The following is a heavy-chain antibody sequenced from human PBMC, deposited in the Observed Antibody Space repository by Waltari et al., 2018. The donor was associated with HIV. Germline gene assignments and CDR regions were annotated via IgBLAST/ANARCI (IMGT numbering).Heavy chain of an antibody. V-gene: IGHV3-48*03. D-gene: IGHD6-19*01. Sequence: EVQLVESGGGLVQPGGSLRLSCAASGFPFSSYEMNWVRQAPGKGLEWVSYISSSGSFIYYADSVKGRFTISRDNAKNSLYLQMNSLRAEDTAVYYCARLPGAGTGGFDYWGQGTLVTVSS. CDR3: ARLPGAGTGGFDY. CDR1: GFPFSSYE. J-gene: IGHJ4*02. CDR2: ISSSGSFI.